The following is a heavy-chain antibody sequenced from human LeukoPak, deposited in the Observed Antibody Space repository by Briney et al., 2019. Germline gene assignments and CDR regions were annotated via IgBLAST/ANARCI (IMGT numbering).Heavy chain of an antibody. CDR3: ARLHGDPIPYYYYYGMDV. J-gene: IGHJ6*02. CDR1: GYRFTSYW. D-gene: IGHD4-17*01. CDR2: IYPGDSDT. Sequence: GESLKISFKGSGYRFTSYWIGWVRQMPGKGLEWMGIIYPGDSDTRYSPSFQGQVTISADKSISTAYLQWSSLKASDTAMYYCARLHGDPIPYYYYYGMDVWGQGTTVTVSS. V-gene: IGHV5-51*01.